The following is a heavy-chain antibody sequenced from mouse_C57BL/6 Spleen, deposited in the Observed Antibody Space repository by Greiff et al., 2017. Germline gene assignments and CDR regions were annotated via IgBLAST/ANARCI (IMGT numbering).Heavy chain of an antibody. CDR1: GYSFTDYN. J-gene: IGHJ4*01. V-gene: IGHV1-39*01. D-gene: IGHD2-2*01. Sequence: VQLQQSGPELVKPGASVKISCKASGYSFTDYNMNWVKQSNGKSLEWIGVINPNYGTTSYNQKFKGKATLTLDQSSSTAYMQLNSLTSEDSAVYYCASSGAYGYDGAAMDYWGQGTSVTVSS. CDR3: ASSGAYGYDGAAMDY. CDR2: INPNYGTT.